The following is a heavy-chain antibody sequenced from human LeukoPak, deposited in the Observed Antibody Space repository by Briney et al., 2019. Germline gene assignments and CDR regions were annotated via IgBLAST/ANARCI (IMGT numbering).Heavy chain of an antibody. CDR1: GFAVSSNY. CDR2: TYSGGST. Sequence: LSGGSLRLSCAASGFAVSSNYMSWVRQTPGKGLEWVSITYSGGSTYYADSVKGRFTISRDNSKNMLYLQMNSLSPEDTAVYYCTGGSYAGAFDIWGQGTMVTVSS. CDR3: TGGSYAGAFDI. J-gene: IGHJ3*02. V-gene: IGHV3-53*01. D-gene: IGHD1-1*01.